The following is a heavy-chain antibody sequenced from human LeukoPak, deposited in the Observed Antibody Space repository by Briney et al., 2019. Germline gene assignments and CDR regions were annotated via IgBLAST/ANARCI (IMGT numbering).Heavy chain of an antibody. CDR3: ARGGPTEIAVAGTQYFQN. V-gene: IGHV1-46*01. CDR1: GYTFASYY. Sequence: ASVKVSCKTPGYTFASYYIHWVQQAPGQGLEWMGVINPSGGSTSYAQKFQGRVTMTRDTSTSTVYMELSSLRFEDTAVYYCARGGPTEIAVAGTQYFQNWGQGTLVTVSS. D-gene: IGHD6-19*01. CDR2: INPSGGST. J-gene: IGHJ1*01.